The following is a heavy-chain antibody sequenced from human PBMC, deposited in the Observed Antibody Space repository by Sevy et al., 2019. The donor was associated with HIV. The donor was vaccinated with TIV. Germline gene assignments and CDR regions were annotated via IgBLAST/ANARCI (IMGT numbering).Heavy chain of an antibody. D-gene: IGHD6-13*01. J-gene: IGHJ6*02. CDR3: ARLHPHIAAARAMDV. CDR1: GFTVTKNY. CDR2: SYSDDSR. Sequence: EGSLRLSCAASGFTVTKNYISWVRQAPGKGLDWVALSYSDDSRYFADSVRGRFTISRDSLKNTLYLQMNSLRAEDTAVYYCARLHPHIAAARAMDVWGQGTTVTVSS. V-gene: IGHV3-53*01.